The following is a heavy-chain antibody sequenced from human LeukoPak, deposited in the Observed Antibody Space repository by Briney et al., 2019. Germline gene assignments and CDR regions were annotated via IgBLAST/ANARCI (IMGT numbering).Heavy chain of an antibody. CDR1: GFTFSNHW. J-gene: IGHJ4*01. CDR3: ARGPGSSGGAYVGDY. V-gene: IGHV3-74*01. CDR2: SDGGGSST. D-gene: IGHD3-22*01. Sequence: PGGSLRLSCAAPGFTFSNHWMHWVRQVPGEGLVWVSRSDGGGSSTSYADAVKGRFSISRDNAKSTLYLQMNSLRADDTAVYYCARGPGSSGGAYVGDYWGHGTLVTVSS.